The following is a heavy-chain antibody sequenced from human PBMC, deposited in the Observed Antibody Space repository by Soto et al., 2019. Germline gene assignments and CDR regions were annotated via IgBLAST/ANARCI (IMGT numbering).Heavy chain of an antibody. V-gene: IGHV3-15*01. CDR2: IKTKPDDGTI. D-gene: IGHD1-1*01. J-gene: IGHJ4*02. CDR3: TTSNLGVDF. CDR1: GLIFSDVW. Sequence: GGSLRLSXAASGLIFSDVWMTWVRQAPGKGLEWVGRIKTKPDDGTIDYAAPVRGRFTISRDDSKNTLYLQMTSLTPDDTGVYYCTTSNLGVDFWGPGTLVTVSS.